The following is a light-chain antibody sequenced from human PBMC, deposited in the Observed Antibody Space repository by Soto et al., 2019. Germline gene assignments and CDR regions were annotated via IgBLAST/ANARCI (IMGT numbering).Light chain of an antibody. V-gene: IGKV3-20*01. Sequence: EIVLTQSPGTLSLSPGERATLSCRASQSVSGSYLAGYQQKPGQAPRLLIYGASNRATGIPDRFSGSGSETDFTLTISRLEPEDFAVYYCQQYGTSPITFGQGTRLEIK. CDR2: GAS. CDR3: QQYGTSPIT. J-gene: IGKJ5*01. CDR1: QSVSGSY.